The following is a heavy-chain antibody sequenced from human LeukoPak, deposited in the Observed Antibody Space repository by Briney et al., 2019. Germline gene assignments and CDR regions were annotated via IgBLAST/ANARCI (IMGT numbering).Heavy chain of an antibody. CDR2: ISPSGGST. J-gene: IGHJ5*02. Sequence: ASLKVSCTASGYTFTSYYMHWVRQAPGQGLEWMGIISPSGGSTSYARKFQGRVTMTRDMSTSTVYMELSSLRSEDTAVYYCARGYDFWSGYYKEYNWFDPWGQGTLVTVSS. V-gene: IGHV1-46*01. CDR1: GYTFTSYY. D-gene: IGHD3-3*01. CDR3: ARGYDFWSGYYKEYNWFDP.